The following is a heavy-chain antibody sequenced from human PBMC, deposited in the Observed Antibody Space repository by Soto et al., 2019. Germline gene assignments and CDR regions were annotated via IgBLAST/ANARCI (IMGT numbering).Heavy chain of an antibody. V-gene: IGHV4-34*02. CDR1: GGSFSGNY. Sequence: QVQLQQWGAGLLKPSETLSLTCAVSGGSFSGNYWTWIRQPPGKGLEWIGEISQSGNTNYHPSLKSRVTISVDTSKNQFSLNLRSVTVADTADYYCARGHLPGGNSFYFDYWGQGSRVTVSS. CDR3: ARGHLPGGNSFYFDY. D-gene: IGHD4-4*01. J-gene: IGHJ4*02. CDR2: ISQSGNT.